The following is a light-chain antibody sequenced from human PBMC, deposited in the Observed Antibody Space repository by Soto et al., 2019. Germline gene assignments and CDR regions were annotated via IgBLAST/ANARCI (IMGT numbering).Light chain of an antibody. CDR3: QEFGSSPWT. Sequence: EIVLTQSPGTLSLSPGERATLSCRASQSVSSSYLAWYQQKPGQAPRPLIDGASSRAIGIPDRFSGSGSGTDFTLTISRLEPVDFAVYDCQEFGSSPWTCGQGTNVDI. CDR2: GAS. J-gene: IGKJ1*01. V-gene: IGKV3-20*01. CDR1: QSVSSSY.